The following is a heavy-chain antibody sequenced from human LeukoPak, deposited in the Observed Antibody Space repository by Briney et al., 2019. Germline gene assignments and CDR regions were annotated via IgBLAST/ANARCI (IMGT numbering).Heavy chain of an antibody. CDR2: IYYSGST. CDR3: ATHGRMAVAVDY. J-gene: IGHJ4*02. V-gene: IGHV4-39*01. Sequence: SETLSLTCTVSGGSISSSGYYWGWIRQPPGKGLEWIGSIYYSGSTYYNPSLKSRVTISVDTSKNQFSLKLSSVTAADTAVYYCATHGRMAVAVDYWGQGTLVTVSS. D-gene: IGHD6-19*01. CDR1: GGSISSSGYY.